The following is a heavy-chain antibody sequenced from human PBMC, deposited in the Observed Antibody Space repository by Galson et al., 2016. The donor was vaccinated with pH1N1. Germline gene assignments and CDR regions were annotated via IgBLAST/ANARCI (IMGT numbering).Heavy chain of an antibody. Sequence: SVKVSCKASGYSFNVYYMHWVRQAPGQGLEWMGWIAPDSGATSYAQKFQGRVTMTRDTSINRVYMELSRLRSDDTAIYYCARVLRTVVFDFWGRGTLVTVSS. CDR3: ARVLRTVVFDF. CDR2: IAPDSGAT. D-gene: IGHD2-15*01. V-gene: IGHV1-2*02. J-gene: IGHJ4*02. CDR1: GYSFNVYY.